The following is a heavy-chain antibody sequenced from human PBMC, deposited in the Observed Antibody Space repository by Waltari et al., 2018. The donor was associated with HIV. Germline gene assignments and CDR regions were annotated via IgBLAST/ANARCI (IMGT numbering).Heavy chain of an antibody. CDR2: IYYSGST. Sequence: QVQLQESGPGLVKPSQTLSLTCTVSGGSISSGGYYWSWIRQHPGKGLEWIGYIYYSGSTYDNPSLKSRVTISVDTSKNQFSLKLSSVTAADTAVYYCARGSRSHYYDSSGRDGMDVWGQGTTVTVSS. J-gene: IGHJ6*02. D-gene: IGHD3-22*01. V-gene: IGHV4-31*03. CDR1: GGSISSGGYY. CDR3: ARGSRSHYYDSSGRDGMDV.